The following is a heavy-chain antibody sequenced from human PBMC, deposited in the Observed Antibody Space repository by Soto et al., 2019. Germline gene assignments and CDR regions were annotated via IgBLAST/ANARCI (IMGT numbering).Heavy chain of an antibody. Sequence: ASVKVSCKASGGTFSNYAISWVRQAPGQGPEWMGGIIPIFGTANYAQKFQGRVTITADESTSTAYMELSSLRSEDTAVYYCARDDPNLRYYYYYGMDVWGQGTTVTVSS. CDR3: ARDDPNLRYYYYYGMDV. J-gene: IGHJ6*02. CDR1: GGTFSNYA. CDR2: IIPIFGTA. D-gene: IGHD3-16*01. V-gene: IGHV1-69*13.